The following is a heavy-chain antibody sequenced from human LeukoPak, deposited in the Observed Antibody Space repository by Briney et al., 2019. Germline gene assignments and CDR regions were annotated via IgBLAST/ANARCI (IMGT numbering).Heavy chain of an antibody. D-gene: IGHD6-13*01. CDR1: GGSISIYY. CDR3: ASTLAAAGGGDWFDP. V-gene: IGHV4-59*01. CDR2: IYYSGST. Sequence: PSETLSLTCTVSGGSISIYYWSWIRQPPGKGLEWIGYIYYSGSTNYNPSLKSRVTISVDTSKNQFSLKLSSVTAADTAVYYCASTLAAAGGGDWFDPWGQGTLVTVSS. J-gene: IGHJ5*02.